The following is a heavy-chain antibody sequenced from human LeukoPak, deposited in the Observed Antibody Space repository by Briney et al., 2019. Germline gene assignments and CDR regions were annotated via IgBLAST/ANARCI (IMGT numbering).Heavy chain of an antibody. V-gene: IGHV3-33*01. CDR2: IWYDGSNK. J-gene: IGHJ6*02. Sequence: GGSLRLSCAASGFTFSSYGMHWVRQAPGKGLEWVAVIWYDGSNKYYADSVKGRFTISRDNSKNTLYLQMNSLRAEDTAVYYCARDLIVADAPRMDVWAKGPRSPSP. CDR1: GFTFSSYG. D-gene: IGHD2-15*01. CDR3: ARDLIVADAPRMDV.